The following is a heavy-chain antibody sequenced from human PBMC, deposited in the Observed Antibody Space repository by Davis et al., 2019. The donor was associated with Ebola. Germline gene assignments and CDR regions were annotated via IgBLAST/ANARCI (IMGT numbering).Heavy chain of an antibody. Sequence: ASVKVSCKASGYTFTSYDINWVRQATGQGLEWMGWMNPNSGNTGYAQKFQGRVTMTPYTSTSTAYLELRSLRSDDTAVYYCARDMGMVQEANWFDPWGQGTLVTVFS. V-gene: IGHV1-8*01. CDR1: GYTFTSYD. D-gene: IGHD3-10*01. CDR3: ARDMGMVQEANWFDP. J-gene: IGHJ5*02. CDR2: MNPNSGNT.